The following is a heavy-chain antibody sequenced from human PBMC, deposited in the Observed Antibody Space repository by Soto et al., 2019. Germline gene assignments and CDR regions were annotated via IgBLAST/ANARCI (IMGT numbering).Heavy chain of an antibody. D-gene: IGHD1-1*01. CDR1: GGSISSGDYY. CDR3: ARARTTSGAFDI. CDR2: IYYSGST. J-gene: IGHJ3*02. Sequence: QVQLQESGPGLVKPSQTLSLTCTVSGGSISSGDYYWSWIRQPPGQGLEWIGYIYYSGSTYYNPSLKSRITISVDTSKNQFSLKLSSVTAADTAVYYCARARTTSGAFDIWGQGTMVTVSS. V-gene: IGHV4-30-4*01.